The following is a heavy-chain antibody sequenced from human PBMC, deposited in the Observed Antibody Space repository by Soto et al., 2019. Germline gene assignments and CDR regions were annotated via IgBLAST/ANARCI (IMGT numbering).Heavy chain of an antibody. CDR3: ARDPRNCASTSCTPHSLNNWFDP. CDR1: GFTFSDYG. V-gene: IGHV3-30*03. CDR2: ISHDGGDI. J-gene: IGHJ5*02. Sequence: QVQLVESGGGVVQPGTSLRLSCAPSGFTFSDYGIHWVRQSPGKGLEWVAVISHDGGDIFYADSVKGRFTISRDNSKNTPYLQMNSLKPEDTAVYYCARDPRNCASTSCTPHSLNNWFDPWGQGTLVAVSS. D-gene: IGHD2-2*01.